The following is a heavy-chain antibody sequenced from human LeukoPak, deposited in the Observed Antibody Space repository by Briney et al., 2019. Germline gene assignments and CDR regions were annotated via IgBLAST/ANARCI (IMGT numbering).Heavy chain of an antibody. Sequence: GGSLRLSCAAPGSTLSSYGMHWVRKAPAKGLEWVAFIGYDGSNKYYADSVKGRFTISRDNSKNTLYLQMNSLRAEDTAVYYCAKDGGELVPAATNFDYWGQGTLVTVSS. CDR2: IGYDGSNK. D-gene: IGHD2-2*01. CDR3: AKDGGELVPAATNFDY. V-gene: IGHV3-30*02. J-gene: IGHJ4*02. CDR1: GSTLSSYG.